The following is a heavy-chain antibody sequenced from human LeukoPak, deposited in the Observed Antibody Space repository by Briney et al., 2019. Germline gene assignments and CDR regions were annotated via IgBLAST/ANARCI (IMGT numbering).Heavy chain of an antibody. CDR2: IYYSGST. CDR3: ARTRGYSYGIRYNWFDP. V-gene: IGHV4-59*01. CDR1: GGPISRYY. J-gene: IGHJ5*02. Sequence: SETLSLTCTVSGGPISRYYWSWIRQPPGKGLEWIGYIYYSGSTNYNPSLKSRVTISVDTSKNQFSLKLSSVTAADTAVYYCARTRGYSYGIRYNWFDPWGQGTLVTVSS. D-gene: IGHD5-18*01.